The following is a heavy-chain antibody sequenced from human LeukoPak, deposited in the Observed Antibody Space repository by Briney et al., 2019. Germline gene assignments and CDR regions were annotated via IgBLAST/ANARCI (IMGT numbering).Heavy chain of an antibody. Sequence: SETLSLTCTVSGGSISSSSYYWGWIRQPPGKGLEWIGSIYYNGSTYYNPSLKSRVTISVDTSKNQFSLKLSSVTAADTAVYYCARRIYSSSWYQSNWFDPWGQGTLVTVSS. CDR2: IYYNGST. V-gene: IGHV4-39*01. CDR3: ARRIYSSSWYQSNWFDP. D-gene: IGHD6-13*01. CDR1: GGSISSSSYY. J-gene: IGHJ5*02.